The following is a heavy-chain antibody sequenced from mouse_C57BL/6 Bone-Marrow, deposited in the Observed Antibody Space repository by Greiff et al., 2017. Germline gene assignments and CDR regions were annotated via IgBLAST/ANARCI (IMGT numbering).Heavy chain of an antibody. CDR2: LDPENGDT. CDR3: TTGLTGT. Sequence: VQLQQSGAELVRPGASVKLSCTASGFNIKDDYMHWVKQRPEQGLEWIGWLDPENGDTEYASKFQGKATITADTSSNTAYLQLSSLTSEDPAVYYCTTGLTGTWGQGTTLTVSS. CDR1: GFNIKDDY. V-gene: IGHV14-4*01. J-gene: IGHJ2*01. D-gene: IGHD4-1*01.